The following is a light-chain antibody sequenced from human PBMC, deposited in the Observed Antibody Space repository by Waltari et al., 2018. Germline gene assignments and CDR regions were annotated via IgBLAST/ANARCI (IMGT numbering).Light chain of an antibody. CDR3: QQRNDWPLT. Sequence: EIVLTQSPATLSLSPGERATLSCRASQSVSSYLAWYQQKPGQAPRLLIYDASNRATGIPARFDAFGSGTDFTLTISSLEPEDSAVYYCQQRNDWPLTFGGGTRVEIK. J-gene: IGKJ4*01. V-gene: IGKV3-11*01. CDR2: DAS. CDR1: QSVSSY.